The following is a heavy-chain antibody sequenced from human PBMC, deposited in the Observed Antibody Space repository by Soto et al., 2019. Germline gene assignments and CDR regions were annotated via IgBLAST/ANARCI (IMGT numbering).Heavy chain of an antibody. J-gene: IGHJ4*02. D-gene: IGHD3-22*01. CDR2: IIPIFGTA. CDR1: GGTFSSYA. Sequence: ASVKVSCKASGGTFSSYAISWVRQAPGQGLEWMGGIIPIFGTANYAQKFQGRVTITADESTSTAYMELSSLRSEDTAVYYCARVSDSSGYYYARFDYWGQGTLVTVSS. CDR3: ARVSDSSGYYYARFDY. V-gene: IGHV1-69*13.